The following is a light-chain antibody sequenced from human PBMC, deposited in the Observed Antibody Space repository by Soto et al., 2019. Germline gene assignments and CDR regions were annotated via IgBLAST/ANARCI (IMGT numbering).Light chain of an antibody. CDR2: AAS. V-gene: IGKV1-12*01. J-gene: IGKJ3*01. Sequence: DIQVTQSPSSLSASVGDRVTITCQASQDITNHLNWYQQKPGKAPKLLIYAASSLQSGVPSRFSGSGSGTDFTLTINNLQPEDFATYYCQQANSFPRTFGPGTKVDIK. CDR3: QQANSFPRT. CDR1: QDITNH.